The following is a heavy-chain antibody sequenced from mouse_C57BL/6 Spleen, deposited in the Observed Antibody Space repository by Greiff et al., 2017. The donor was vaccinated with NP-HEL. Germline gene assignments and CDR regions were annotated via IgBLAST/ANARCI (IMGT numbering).Heavy chain of an antibody. CDR2: IYPGDGDT. Sequence: VQLQESGAELVKPGASVKISCKASGYAFSSYWMNWVKQRPGKGLEWIGQIYPGDGDTNYNGKFKGKATLTADKSSSTAYMQLSSLTSEDSAVYYCARHGDTRDSNDFAYWGQGTLVTVSA. J-gene: IGHJ3*01. CDR3: ARHGDTRDSNDFAY. D-gene: IGHD2-5*01. V-gene: IGHV1-80*01. CDR1: GYAFSSYW.